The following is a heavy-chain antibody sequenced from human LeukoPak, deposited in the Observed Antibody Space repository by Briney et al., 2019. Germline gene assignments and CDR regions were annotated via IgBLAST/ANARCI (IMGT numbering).Heavy chain of an antibody. J-gene: IGHJ4*02. CDR1: GGSISSGGYY. CDR3: ARDQCSSTSCFFDY. Sequence: SETLSLTCTVSGGSISSGGYYWSWIRQPPGKGLEWIGYIYHSGSTYYNPSLKSRVTISVDRSKNQFSLKLCSVTAADTAVYYCARDQCSSTSCFFDYWGQGTLVTVSS. D-gene: IGHD2-2*01. CDR2: IYHSGST. V-gene: IGHV4-30-2*01.